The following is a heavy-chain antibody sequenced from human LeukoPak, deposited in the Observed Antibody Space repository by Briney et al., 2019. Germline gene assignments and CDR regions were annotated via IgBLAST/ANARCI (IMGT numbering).Heavy chain of an antibody. CDR1: GYTFTNYW. D-gene: IGHD3-16*01. J-gene: IGHJ4*02. V-gene: IGHV5-51*01. CDR3: ARYLGVAVNSGFDF. Sequence: GESLKISCKASGYTFTNYWIGWVRQLPGKGLEWMGIIWPGDSDTTYSPSFQGQITISVDKSIGTAYLQWSTLKASDTAIYYCARYLGVAVNSGFDFWGQGTLVTVSS. CDR2: IWPGDSDT.